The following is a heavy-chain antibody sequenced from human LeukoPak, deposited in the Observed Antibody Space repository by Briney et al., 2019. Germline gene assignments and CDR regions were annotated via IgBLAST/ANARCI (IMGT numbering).Heavy chain of an antibody. CDR3: ATDEIKYGVRGVISRWFDP. J-gene: IGHJ5*02. D-gene: IGHD3-10*01. CDR1: GYTLTELS. V-gene: IGHV1-24*01. Sequence: ASVKVSCKVSGYTLTELSMHWVRQAPGKGLEWMGGFDPEDGETIYAQKFQGRVTMTEDTSTDTAYMELSSLRSEGTAVYYCATDEIKYGVRGVISRWFDPWGQGTLVTVSS. CDR2: FDPEDGET.